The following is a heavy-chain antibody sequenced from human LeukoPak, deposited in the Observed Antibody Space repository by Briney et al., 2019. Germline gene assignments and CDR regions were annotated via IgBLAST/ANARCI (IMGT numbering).Heavy chain of an antibody. V-gene: IGHV3-23*01. CDR3: AKQSYARSLGE. Sequence: GGSLRLSCATSGFPFSDFSMGWVRQAPGKGLEWISTTNSGGTSTYYAESVKGRFTISRNNSKNTLYLQMSSLRVEDTAVYYCAKQSYARSLGEGGPGTLVSVSS. D-gene: IGHD2-8*01. CDR2: TNSGGTST. J-gene: IGHJ4*02. CDR1: GFPFSDFS.